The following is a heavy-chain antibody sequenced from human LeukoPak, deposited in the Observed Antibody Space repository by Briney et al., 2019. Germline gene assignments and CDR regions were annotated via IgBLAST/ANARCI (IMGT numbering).Heavy chain of an antibody. CDR2: ITRSSDVI. CDR1: GFTFSSYS. V-gene: IGHV3-48*01. D-gene: IGHD4-17*01. CDR3: ARVFGDYEWAIDY. Sequence: GGSLRLSCAASGFTFSSYSINWVRQAPGKGLEWVSYITRSSDVIYYADSVKGRFTVSRDNAGNSLFLQMNSLRAEDMAVYYCARVFGDYEWAIDYWGQGTLVTVSS. J-gene: IGHJ4*02.